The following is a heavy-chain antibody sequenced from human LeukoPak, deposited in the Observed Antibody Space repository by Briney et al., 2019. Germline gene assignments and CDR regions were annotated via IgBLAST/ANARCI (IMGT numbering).Heavy chain of an antibody. J-gene: IGHJ4*02. V-gene: IGHV3-21*01. CDR1: GFTFSDYT. Sequence: GGSLRLSCAASGFTFSDYTMNWVRLAPGKGLEWVSSISGSSNYIYYADSVKGRFTISRDNAKNSLYLQMNSLRAEDTAVYYCARDHDYGGNSNYFDYWGQGTLVTVSS. CDR2: ISGSSNYI. CDR3: ARDHDYGGNSNYFDY. D-gene: IGHD4-23*01.